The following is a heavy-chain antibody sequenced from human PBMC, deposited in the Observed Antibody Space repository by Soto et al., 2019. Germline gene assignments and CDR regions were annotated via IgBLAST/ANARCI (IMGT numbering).Heavy chain of an antibody. CDR3: AHRHVSPAYVNF. CDR1: GFSLTTVGVG. J-gene: IGHJ4*02. CDR2: IYWEDDK. V-gene: IGHV2-5*02. Sequence: QITLRESGPALVQPTQTLTLTCTFSGFSLTTVGVGVARIRPPPGKALEWLALIYWEDDKTYSPSHKIRLTVTKDTSKNHLAFTMSKLAPTDTATINCAHRHVSPAYVNFWGQGTLVTVSS.